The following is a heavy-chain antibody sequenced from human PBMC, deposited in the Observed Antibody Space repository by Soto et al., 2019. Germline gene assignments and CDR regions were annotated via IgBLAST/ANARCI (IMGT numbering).Heavy chain of an antibody. CDR1: GYTFTNYV. CDR2: INAGTGNT. V-gene: IGHV1-3*01. CDR3: AGGRASWYWDF. J-gene: IGHJ4*01. D-gene: IGHD2-8*02. Sequence: GASVKVSCKTFGYTFTNYVIHWVRQAPGQGLEWMGWINAGTGNTKYSQKLQDRLTISRDTSAATAYLDLSRLASEDTAVYYCAGGRASWYWDFWGHGTLVTVSS.